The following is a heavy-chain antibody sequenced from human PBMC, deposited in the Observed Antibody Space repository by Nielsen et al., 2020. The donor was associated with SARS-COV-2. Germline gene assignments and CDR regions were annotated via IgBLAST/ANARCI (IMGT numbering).Heavy chain of an antibody. Sequence: GGSLRLSCAASGFTFGTYWMSWARQAPGKGLEWVATIRQDGNQRHYVDSVKGRFTISRDNANNVLYLQMNSLRPEDTAVYYCARVGSTCSSSRCYSYYGMDVWGQGTTVTVSS. V-gene: IGHV3-7*02. CDR3: ARVGSTCSSSRCYSYYGMDV. CDR1: GFTFGTYW. CDR2: IRQDGNQR. D-gene: IGHD2-2*01. J-gene: IGHJ6*02.